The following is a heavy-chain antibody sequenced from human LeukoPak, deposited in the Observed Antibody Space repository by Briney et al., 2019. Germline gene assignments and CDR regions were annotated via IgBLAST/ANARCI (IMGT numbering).Heavy chain of an antibody. CDR2: IYYSGST. J-gene: IGHJ4*02. CDR3: AREPCGGDCYSGYFDY. V-gene: IGHV4-59*01. CDR1: AGSISSYY. Sequence: VKPSETLSLTCTVSAGSISSYYRSWIRQPPGKGLEWIGYIYYSGSTNYNPSLKSRVTISVDTSKNQFSLKLSSVTAADTAVYYCAREPCGGDCYSGYFDYWGQGTLVTVSS. D-gene: IGHD2-21*02.